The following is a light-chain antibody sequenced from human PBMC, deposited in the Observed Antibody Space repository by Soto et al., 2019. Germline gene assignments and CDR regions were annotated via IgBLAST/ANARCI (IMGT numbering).Light chain of an antibody. CDR1: SSGVGGYNY. CDR3: SSYIRSGTLRV. Sequence: QSVLTQPASVSGSPGQSITISCTGTSSGVGGYNYVSWYQQHPGKAPKLMIYDVSNRPSGVSNRFSGSKSGNTASLTISGFQAEDEADYYCSSYIRSGTLRVFGTGTTVTVL. V-gene: IGLV2-14*01. J-gene: IGLJ1*01. CDR2: DVS.